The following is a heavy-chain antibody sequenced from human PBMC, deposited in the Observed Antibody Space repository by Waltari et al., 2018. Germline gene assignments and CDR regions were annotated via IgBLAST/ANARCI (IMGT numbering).Heavy chain of an antibody. CDR2: LHRDGST. J-gene: IGHJ4*02. Sequence: EVQLVESGGGLIQPGGSLRLSCAVSGVSVSENYMTWVRQAPGKGLEWVSLLHRDGSTSYAESVKGRFTISRDTSKNVLYLQVDRLTAGDTAVYYCATHTPFNDFGASGYFYFFDYWGRGTLVTVSS. CDR3: ATHTPFNDFGASGYFYFFDY. CDR1: GVSVSENY. V-gene: IGHV3-53*01. D-gene: IGHD3-22*01.